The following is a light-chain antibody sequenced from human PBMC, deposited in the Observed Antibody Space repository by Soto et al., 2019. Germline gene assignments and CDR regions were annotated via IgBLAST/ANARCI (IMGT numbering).Light chain of an antibody. V-gene: IGKV3-20*01. CDR2: GTS. J-gene: IGKJ2*01. CDR3: QQFGTSPYT. Sequence: IVLTQSPGTLSLSPGERATLSCRASQSVSNNFLAWYQYKPGQAPRLVIYGTSSRFTGIPDMFSGSGSGTDFTLTIRRLEPADSAVYYCQQFGTSPYTFGQGTKLEIK. CDR1: QSVSNNF.